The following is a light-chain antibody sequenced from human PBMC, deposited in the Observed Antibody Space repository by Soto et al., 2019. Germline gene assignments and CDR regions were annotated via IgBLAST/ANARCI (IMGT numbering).Light chain of an antibody. V-gene: IGLV1-40*01. CDR3: QSYDSNLSGVV. CDR1: SSNIGAGYD. CDR2: GHN. Sequence: QSVLTQPPSVSGAPGRRVTISCTGTSSNIGAGYDVHWYQQLPGTAPKLLIYGHNNRPSGVPDRFSGSKSGTSASLAITGLQAEDEADYYCQSYDSNLSGVVFGGGTKLTVL. J-gene: IGLJ2*01.